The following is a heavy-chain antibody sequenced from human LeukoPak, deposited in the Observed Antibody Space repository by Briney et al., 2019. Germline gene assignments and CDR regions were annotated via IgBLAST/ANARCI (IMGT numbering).Heavy chain of an antibody. CDR2: IIPIFGTA. V-gene: IGHV1-69*06. J-gene: IGHJ3*02. CDR3: ARDPVSLLGGAFDI. Sequence: SVKVSCKASGGTFSSYAISWVRQAPGQGLEWMGGIIPIFGTANYAQKFQGRVTITADKSTSTAYMGLSSLRSEDTAVYYCARDPVSLLGGAFDIWGQGTMVTVSS. CDR1: GGTFSSYA. D-gene: IGHD1-26*01.